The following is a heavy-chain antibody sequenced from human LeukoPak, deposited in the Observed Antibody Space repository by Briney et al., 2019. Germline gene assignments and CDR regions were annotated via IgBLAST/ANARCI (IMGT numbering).Heavy chain of an antibody. CDR3: ARDPHYYGSGSYYNSNWFDP. CDR2: ISAYNGNT. V-gene: IGHV1-18*04. J-gene: IGHJ5*02. D-gene: IGHD3-10*01. Sequence: ASVKVSCKASGYTFTSYGISWVRQAPGQGLEWMGWISAYNGNTNYAQKLQGRVTMTTDTSTSTAYVELRSLRSDDTAVYYCARDPHYYGSGSYYNSNWFDPWGQGTLVTVSS. CDR1: GYTFTSYG.